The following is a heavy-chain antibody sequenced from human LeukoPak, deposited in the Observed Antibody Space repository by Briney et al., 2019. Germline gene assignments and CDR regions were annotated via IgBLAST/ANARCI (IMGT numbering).Heavy chain of an antibody. CDR1: GFTFSSYW. J-gene: IGHJ4*02. CDR2: IKQDGGEK. V-gene: IGHV3-7*01. D-gene: IGHD3-3*01. CDR3: ARDRNTDFWSGFYTNYFDY. Sequence: GGSLRLSCAASGFTFSSYWMTWVRHAPGKGLEWVATIKQDGGEKYYVDSVKGRFTISRDNAKNSLSLQMSSLRAEDTAVYYCARDRNTDFWSGFYTNYFDYWGQGTLVIVSS.